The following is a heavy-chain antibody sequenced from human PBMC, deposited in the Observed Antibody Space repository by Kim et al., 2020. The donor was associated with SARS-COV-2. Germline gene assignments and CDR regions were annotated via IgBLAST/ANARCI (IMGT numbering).Heavy chain of an antibody. V-gene: IGHV1-46*01. Sequence: PNCQGRVTLTWDTSTSTVYMELSSLRSEDTAVYYCERSRVMGATTQFDYWGQGTLVTVSS. J-gene: IGHJ4*02. CDR3: ERSRVMGATTQFDY. D-gene: IGHD1-26*01.